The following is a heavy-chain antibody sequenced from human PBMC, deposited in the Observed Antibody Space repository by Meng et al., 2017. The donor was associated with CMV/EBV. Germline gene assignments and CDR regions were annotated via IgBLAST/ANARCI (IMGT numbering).Heavy chain of an antibody. CDR1: GGSISSSSYY. J-gene: IGHJ5*02. D-gene: IGHD3-3*01. CDR3: ASRITIFGVVTAFDP. V-gene: IGHV4-39*07. CDR2: IYYSGST. Sequence: QVQLEESGPGRVKPSETLSLTCTVSGGSISSSSYYWGWIRQPPGKGLEWIGSIYYSGSTYYNPSLKSRVTISVDTSKNQFSLKLSSVTAADTAVYYCASRITIFGVVTAFDPWGQGTLVTVSS.